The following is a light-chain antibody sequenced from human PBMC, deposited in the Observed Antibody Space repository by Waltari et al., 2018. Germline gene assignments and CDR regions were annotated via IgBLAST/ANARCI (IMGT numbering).Light chain of an antibody. Sequence: DIQMTQSPSSLSASLGDRVTITCRASQSISSYLNWYQQKPGKAPKLLIYAASSLQSGVPSRFSCSGYGTDFTLTISSLQPEDFATYYCQQSYSTPRTFGQGTKVEIK. CDR2: AAS. CDR1: QSISSY. V-gene: IGKV1-39*01. J-gene: IGKJ1*01. CDR3: QQSYSTPRT.